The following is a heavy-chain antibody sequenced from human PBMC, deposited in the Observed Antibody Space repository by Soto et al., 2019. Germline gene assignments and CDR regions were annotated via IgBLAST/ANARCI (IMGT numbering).Heavy chain of an antibody. Sequence: SETLSLTCTVSGGSMSSNYWTWIRQSPGKGLEWIGYIYYTGSTKYNPSLKSRVTISLDTSKNQFSLRLTSVTSADTAVYYCARGGSYGDFFDYWGQGAQVTSPQ. CDR3: ARGGSYGDFFDY. CDR1: GGSMSSNY. CDR2: IYYTGST. J-gene: IGHJ4*02. D-gene: IGHD4-17*01. V-gene: IGHV4-59*01.